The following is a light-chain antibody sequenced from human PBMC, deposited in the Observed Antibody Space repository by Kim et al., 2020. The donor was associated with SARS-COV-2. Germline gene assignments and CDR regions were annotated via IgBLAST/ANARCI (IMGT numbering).Light chain of an antibody. CDR1: QGIANS. J-gene: IGKJ1*01. Sequence: DIQMTQSPSAMSASIGDRVTITCRASQGIANSLAWFQLKPGGVPQRLIYTASSLQSGVPSRFSGSGSGTEFALTISSLQPEDFATYYCLQYNSYPRTFGQGTKVDIK. CDR2: TAS. V-gene: IGKV1-17*03. CDR3: LQYNSYPRT.